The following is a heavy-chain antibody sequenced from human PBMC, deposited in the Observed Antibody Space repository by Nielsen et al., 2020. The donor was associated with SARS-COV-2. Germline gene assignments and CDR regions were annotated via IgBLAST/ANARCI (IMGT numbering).Heavy chain of an antibody. V-gene: IGHV3-21*01. J-gene: IGHJ6*02. Sequence: VRQAPGKGLEWVSSISSSSSYIYYADSVKGRFTISRDNAKNSLYLQMNSLRAEDTAVYYCARDSKVRDCSGGSCYAGYYYGMDVWGQGTTVTVSS. D-gene: IGHD2-15*01. CDR3: ARDSKVRDCSGGSCYAGYYYGMDV. CDR2: ISSSSSYI.